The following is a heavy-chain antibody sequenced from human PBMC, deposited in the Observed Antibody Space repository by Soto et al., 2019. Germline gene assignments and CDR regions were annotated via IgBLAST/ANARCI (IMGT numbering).Heavy chain of an antibody. CDR1: GYTFTSYG. V-gene: IGHV1-18*01. D-gene: IGHD6-19*01. CDR2: ISAYNGNT. CDR3: ARSPGYSSGWYHYGMDV. Sequence: QVQLVQSGAEVKKPGASVKVSCKASGYTFTSYGISWVRQAPGQGLEWMGWISAYNGNTNYAQKLQGRVNMTTDTSTSQAYMELRSLRSDDTAVYYCARSPGYSSGWYHYGMDVWGQGTTVTVSS. J-gene: IGHJ6*02.